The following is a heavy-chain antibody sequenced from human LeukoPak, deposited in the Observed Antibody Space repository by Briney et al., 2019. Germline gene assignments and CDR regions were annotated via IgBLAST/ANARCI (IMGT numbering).Heavy chain of an antibody. Sequence: GGSLRLSCAASGFTFSDYYMSWIRQAPGKGLEWVSYISSSGSTIYYADSVKGRFTISRDNAKNSLYLQMNSLRAEDTAVYYCASRRPLMVRGVPVYFDYWGQGTLVTVSS. CDR3: ASRRPLMVRGVPVYFDY. J-gene: IGHJ4*02. CDR2: ISSSGSTI. CDR1: GFTFSDYY. D-gene: IGHD3-10*01. V-gene: IGHV3-11*04.